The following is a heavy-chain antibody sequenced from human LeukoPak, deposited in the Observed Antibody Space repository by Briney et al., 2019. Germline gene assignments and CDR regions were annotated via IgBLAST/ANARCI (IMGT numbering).Heavy chain of an antibody. D-gene: IGHD3-16*01. J-gene: IGHJ3*02. CDR2: MNPNSGNT. V-gene: IGHV1-8*01. Sequence: ASVKVSCKASGYTFTSYDINWVRQATGQGLEWMGWMNPNSGNTGYAQKFQGRVTMTRNTSISTAYMELSRLRSDDTAVYYCAILMITFGGVLGNAFDIWGQGTMVTVSS. CDR3: AILMITFGGVLGNAFDI. CDR1: GYTFTSYD.